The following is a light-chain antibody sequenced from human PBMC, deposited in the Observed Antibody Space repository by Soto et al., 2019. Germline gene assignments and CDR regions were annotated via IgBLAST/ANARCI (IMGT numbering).Light chain of an antibody. CDR2: GNS. CDR1: SSNIGAGYD. CDR3: QSYDSSLSGYV. Sequence: QSVLTQLPSVSGAPGQRVTISCTGSSSNIGAGYDVHWYQQLPGTAPKLLIYGNSNRPSGVPDRFSGSKSGTSASLAITGFQAEDQADYYCQSYDSSLSGYVFGTGTKVTVL. J-gene: IGLJ1*01. V-gene: IGLV1-40*01.